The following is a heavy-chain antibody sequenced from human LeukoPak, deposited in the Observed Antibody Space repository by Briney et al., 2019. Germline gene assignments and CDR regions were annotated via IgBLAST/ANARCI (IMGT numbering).Heavy chain of an antibody. CDR2: IYYSGST. V-gene: IGHV4-31*03. CDR3: ARDNGLGRGGVDP. Sequence: PSQTLSLTCTVSGGSISSGVYYWSWIRQHPGKGLEWIGYIYYSGSTYYNPSLKSRVSISVDTSKSQFSLRLSSVTAADTAVYYCARDNGLGRGGVDPWGQGTLVTVSS. J-gene: IGHJ5*02. D-gene: IGHD1-26*01. CDR1: GGSISSGVYY.